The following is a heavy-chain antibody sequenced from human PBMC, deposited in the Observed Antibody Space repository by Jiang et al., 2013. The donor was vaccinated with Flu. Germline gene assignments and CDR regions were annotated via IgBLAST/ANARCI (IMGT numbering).Heavy chain of an antibody. D-gene: IGHD1-26*01. CDR2: INHSGST. J-gene: IGHJ4*02. V-gene: IGHV4-34*01. CDR1: GGSFSGYY. CDR3: ARGEYSEEYSGTYYSVYADY. Sequence: LLKPSETLSLTCAVYGGSFSGYYWSWIRQPPGKGLEWIGEINHSGSTNYNPSLKSRVTISVDTSKNQFSLKLSSVTAADTAVYYCARGEYSEEYSGTYYSVYADYWGQGTLVTVSS.